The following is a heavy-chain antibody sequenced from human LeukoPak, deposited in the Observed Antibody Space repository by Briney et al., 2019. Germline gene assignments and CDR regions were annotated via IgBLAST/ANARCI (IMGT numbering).Heavy chain of an antibody. CDR2: INPSGGST. D-gene: IGHD3-22*01. CDR3: ARGSFDSSGYYFAFDI. CDR1: GYTFTSYY. V-gene: IGHV1-46*01. Sequence: ASVKVSCKASGYTFTSYYMHWVRQAPGQGLEWMGIINPSGGSTSYAQKFQGRVTMTRDMSTSTVYMELSSLRSEDTAVYYCARGSFDSSGYYFAFDIWGQGTMVTVSS. J-gene: IGHJ3*02.